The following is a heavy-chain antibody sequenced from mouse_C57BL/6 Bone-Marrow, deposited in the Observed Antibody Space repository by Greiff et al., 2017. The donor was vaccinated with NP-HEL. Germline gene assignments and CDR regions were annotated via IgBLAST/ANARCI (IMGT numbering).Heavy chain of an antibody. V-gene: IGHV5-4*01. CDR3: ARDGWDDFDY. D-gene: IGHD4-1*01. CDR2: ISDGGSYT. CDR1: GFTFSSYA. Sequence: EVKLMESGGGLVKPGGSLKLSCAASGFTFSSYAMSWVRQTPEKRLEWVATISDGGSYTYYPDNVKGRFTIARDNAKNNQYLQMSHLTSEDTALYYCARDGWDDFDYWGQGTTLTVSS. J-gene: IGHJ2*01.